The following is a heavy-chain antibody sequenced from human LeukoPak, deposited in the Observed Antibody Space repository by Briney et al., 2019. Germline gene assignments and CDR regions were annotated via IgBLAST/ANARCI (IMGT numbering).Heavy chain of an antibody. J-gene: IGHJ4*02. V-gene: IGHV4-59*11. D-gene: IGHD3-10*01. Sequence: PSETLSLTCPVSGGPISSHYWSWIRPPPGKGLEWIGYIYYSGSTNYNPSLKSRVTISVDTSKHQFSLKLSSVTAADTAVYYCARADGRGYGSGSYYNWGQGTLVTVSS. CDR2: IYYSGST. CDR3: ARADGRGYGSGSYYN. CDR1: GGPISSHY.